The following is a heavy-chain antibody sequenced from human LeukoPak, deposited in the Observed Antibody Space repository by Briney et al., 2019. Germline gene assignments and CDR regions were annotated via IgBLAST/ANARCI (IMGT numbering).Heavy chain of an antibody. CDR1: GFTFSSYT. D-gene: IGHD3-10*01. CDR2: ISSSSSYT. J-gene: IGHJ4*02. CDR3: ARDLYGSGSDGDFDC. V-gene: IGHV3-21*01. Sequence: GGSLRLSCAASGFTFSSYTMNWVRQAPGKGLGWVSCISSSSSYTYYADSVKGRFTISRDNAKNSLYLQMNSLRAEDTAVYYCARDLYGSGSDGDFDCWGQGTLVTVS.